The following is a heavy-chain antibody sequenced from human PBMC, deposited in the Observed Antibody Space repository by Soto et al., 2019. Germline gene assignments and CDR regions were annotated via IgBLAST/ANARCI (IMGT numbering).Heavy chain of an antibody. CDR3: ARHGPVGATRAFDY. Sequence: QLQLQESGPGLVKPSETLSLTCTVSGGSISSSSYYWGWIRQPPGKGLEWLGSIYYSGSTYYNPSLKSRVTIAVDTSKNQSSLKLSSVTAAATSVYYCARHGPVGATRAFDYWGQGTLVTVSS. CDR1: GGSISSSSYY. D-gene: IGHD1-26*01. J-gene: IGHJ4*02. CDR2: IYYSGST. V-gene: IGHV4-39*01.